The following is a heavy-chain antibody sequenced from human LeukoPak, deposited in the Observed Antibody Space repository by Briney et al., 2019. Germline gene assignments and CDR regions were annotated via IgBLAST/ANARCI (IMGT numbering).Heavy chain of an antibody. CDR3: ARVFQTADFWSGYYRGSREGYYYGMDV. CDR1: GGSISSGGYS. J-gene: IGHJ6*02. Sequence: SETLSLTCAVSGGSISSGGYSWSWIRQPPGKGLEWIGYIYHSGSTYYNPSLKSRVTISVDRSKNQFSLKLSSATAADTAVYYCARVFQTADFWSGYYRGSREGYYYGMDVWGQGTTVTVSS. V-gene: IGHV4-30-2*01. CDR2: IYHSGST. D-gene: IGHD3-3*01.